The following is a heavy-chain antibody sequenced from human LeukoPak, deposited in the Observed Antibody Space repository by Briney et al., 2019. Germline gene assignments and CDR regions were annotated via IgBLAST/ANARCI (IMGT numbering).Heavy chain of an antibody. J-gene: IGHJ4*02. D-gene: IGHD6-13*01. Sequence: SETLSLTCTVSGGSISSRNYYWGWIRQPPGKGLEWIGSIYHSGSTYYKPSLKSRVTISVDTSKNQFSLKLSSVTAADTAVYYCARAFYSSSWYHKEDFFDYWGQGTPVTVSS. V-gene: IGHV4-39*07. CDR3: ARAFYSSSWYHKEDFFDY. CDR1: GGSISSRNYY. CDR2: IYHSGST.